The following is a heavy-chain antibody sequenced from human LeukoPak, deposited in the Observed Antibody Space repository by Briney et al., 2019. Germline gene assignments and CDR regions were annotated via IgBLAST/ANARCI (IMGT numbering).Heavy chain of an antibody. J-gene: IGHJ4*02. D-gene: IGHD3-22*01. CDR3: ATAAYDIGSYIVNHDY. V-gene: IGHV3-53*01. CDR2: IYRDDTT. CDR1: GFTFSSYA. Sequence: GGSLRLSCAASGFTFSSYAMSWVRQAPGKGLTWVSVIYRDDTTYYADSVKGRFTISRDDSKNTLYLQMSSLRAEDTAMYYCATAAYDIGSYIVNHDYWGQGTLVTVSS.